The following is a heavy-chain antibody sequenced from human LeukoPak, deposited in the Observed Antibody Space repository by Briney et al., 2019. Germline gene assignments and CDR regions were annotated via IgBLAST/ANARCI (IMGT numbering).Heavy chain of an antibody. CDR2: IKQDGSEK. V-gene: IGHV3-7*03. CDR1: GFTFSSYW. D-gene: IGHD5-18*01. CDR3: ARDQELWPSDAFDI. Sequence: GGSLRLSCAASGFTFSSYWMSWVRQAPGKGLEWVANIKQDGSEKYYVGSVKGRFTISRDNAKNSLYLQMNSLRAEDTAVYYCARDQELWPSDAFDIWGQGTMVTVPS. J-gene: IGHJ3*02.